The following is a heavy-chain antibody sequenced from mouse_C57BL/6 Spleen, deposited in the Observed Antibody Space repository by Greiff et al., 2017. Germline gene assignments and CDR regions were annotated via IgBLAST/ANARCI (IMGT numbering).Heavy chain of an antibody. D-gene: IGHD1-1*01. J-gene: IGHJ4*01. V-gene: IGHV1-55*01. CDR1: GYTFTSYW. CDR3: AREYDGSGDGRDY. Sequence: QVQLQQPGAELVKPGASVKMSCKASGYTFTSYWIPWVKQRPGQGLEWIGDIYPGSGSTTYNEKFKSKATLTVDTASSTAYMQLSSLTSEDSAVYYCAREYDGSGDGRDYGGQGTAVTVSA. CDR2: IYPGSGST.